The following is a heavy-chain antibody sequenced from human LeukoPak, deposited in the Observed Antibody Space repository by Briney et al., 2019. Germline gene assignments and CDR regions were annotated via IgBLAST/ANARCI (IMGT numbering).Heavy chain of an antibody. V-gene: IGHV4-59*01. CDR3: ARVYPRNDAFDI. CDR1: GGSISRYY. Sequence: SETLSLTCTVSGGSISRYYWSWIRQPPGKGLEWIGYIYYSGSTNYNPSLKSRVTISVDTSKNQFSLKLSSVTAADTAVYYCARVYPRNDAFDIWGQGTMVTVSS. CDR2: IYYSGST. D-gene: IGHD2-2*02. J-gene: IGHJ3*02.